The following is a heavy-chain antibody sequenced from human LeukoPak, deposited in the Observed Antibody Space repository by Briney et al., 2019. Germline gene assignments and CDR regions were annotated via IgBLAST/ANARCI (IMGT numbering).Heavy chain of an antibody. CDR2: IYHSGST. Sequence: PSETLSLTCTVSQYSISSNYYWGWIRQPPGKGLEWIGSIYHSGSTYYNPSLKSRVTISVDTSKNQFSLKLTSVTAADTAVYYCARSSGYMSYWGQGTLVTVSS. V-gene: IGHV4-38-2*02. D-gene: IGHD3-22*01. CDR1: QYSISSNYY. CDR3: ARSSGYMSY. J-gene: IGHJ4*02.